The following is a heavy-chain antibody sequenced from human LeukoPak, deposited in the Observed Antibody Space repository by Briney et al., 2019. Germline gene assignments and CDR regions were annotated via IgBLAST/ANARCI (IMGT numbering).Heavy chain of an antibody. CDR2: ISSSSSYI. CDR1: GFTFSSYS. Sequence: GGSLRPSCAASGFTFSSYSMNWVRQAPGKGLEWVSSISSSSSYIYYADSVKGRFTISRDNAKNSLYLQMNSLRAEDTAVYYCARDYGSGKIGYYYGMDVWGKGTTVTVSS. J-gene: IGHJ6*04. CDR3: ARDYGSGKIGYYYGMDV. V-gene: IGHV3-21*01. D-gene: IGHD3-10*01.